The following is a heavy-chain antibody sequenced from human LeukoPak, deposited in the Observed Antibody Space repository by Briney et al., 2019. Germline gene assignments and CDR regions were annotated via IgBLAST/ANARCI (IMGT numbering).Heavy chain of an antibody. CDR2: ISSSSSYI. CDR3: AREGLSSIAARPGAFDI. Sequence: KPGGSLRLSCAASGFTFSSYSMNWVRQAPGKGLEWVSSISSSSSYIYYADSVKGRFTISRDNAKNSLYLQMNSLRPEDTAVYYCAREGLSSIAARPGAFDIWGQGTMVTVSS. V-gene: IGHV3-21*01. J-gene: IGHJ3*02. D-gene: IGHD6-6*01. CDR1: GFTFSSYS.